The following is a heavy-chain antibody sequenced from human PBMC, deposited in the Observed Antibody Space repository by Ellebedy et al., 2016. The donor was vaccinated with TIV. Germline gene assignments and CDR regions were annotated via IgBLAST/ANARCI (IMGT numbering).Heavy chain of an antibody. CDR3: ARDLGYCSGGSCYSTGRLGP. V-gene: IGHV3-7*01. CDR1: GFTFSSYW. D-gene: IGHD2-15*01. J-gene: IGHJ5*02. Sequence: GESLKISCTASGFTFSSYWMSWVRQAPGKGLEWVANIKYDGSEEYYVDSVKGRFTIFRDNAKKSLYLQMDSLRAEDTAVYYCARDLGYCSGGSCYSTGRLGPWGQGTLVTVSS. CDR2: IKYDGSEE.